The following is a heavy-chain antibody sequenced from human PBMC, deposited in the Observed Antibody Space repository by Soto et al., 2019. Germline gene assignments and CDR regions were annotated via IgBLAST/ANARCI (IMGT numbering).Heavy chain of an antibody. D-gene: IGHD3-10*01. CDR1: GFIFDDYT. Sequence: VQLVESGGGLVQPGRSLRLSCTTSGFIFDDYTMHWVRQAPGKGLEWVSGISWNSGTIAYADSLKGRFTISRDNAKNSLFLQMDSLRVEDTALYYCAKDSAGSGSYCELENWGQGTPVTVSS. CDR3: AKDSAGSGSYCELEN. CDR2: ISWNSGTI. V-gene: IGHV3-9*01. J-gene: IGHJ4*02.